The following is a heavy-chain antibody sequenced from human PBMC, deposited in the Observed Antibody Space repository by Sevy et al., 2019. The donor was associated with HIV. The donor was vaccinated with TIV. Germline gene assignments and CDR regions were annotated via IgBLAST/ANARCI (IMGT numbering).Heavy chain of an antibody. CDR3: AKDRITMIGDAFDV. CDR2: LSGYGGST. CDR1: GFTFSSYA. J-gene: IGHJ3*01. D-gene: IGHD3-22*01. Sequence: GGSLRLSCAASGFTFSSYAMSWVRQAPGKGLEWVSGLSGYGGSTYYADSVKGRFTSSRDNSKNTLYLQMNSLRAEDTAVYYCAKDRITMIGDAFDVWGQGTMVTVSS. V-gene: IGHV3-23*01.